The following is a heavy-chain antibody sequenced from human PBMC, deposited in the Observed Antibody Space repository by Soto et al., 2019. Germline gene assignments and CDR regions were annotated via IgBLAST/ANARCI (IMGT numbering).Heavy chain of an antibody. Sequence: GGSVRLSCAASGFTFSSYAMSWVRQAPGKGLEWVSAISGSGGSTYYADSVKGRFTIPRDNSKNTLYLQMNSLRAEDTAVYYCAKEWDSSGRFFDYWGQGTLVTVSS. D-gene: IGHD6-19*01. J-gene: IGHJ4*02. CDR2: ISGSGGST. V-gene: IGHV3-23*01. CDR1: GFTFSSYA. CDR3: AKEWDSSGRFFDY.